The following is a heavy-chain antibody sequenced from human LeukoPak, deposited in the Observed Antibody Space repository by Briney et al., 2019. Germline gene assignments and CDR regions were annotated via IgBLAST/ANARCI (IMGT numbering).Heavy chain of an antibody. Sequence: GGSLRLSCAASGFPFDTYPMNWVRQAPGKGLEWVASISSSNSFKNYADSVKGRFTISRDNAQDSLYLQMSSLRAEDTGLYYCATMGEQWLLKDIWGQGTMVIVSS. D-gene: IGHD6-19*01. CDR3: ATMGEQWLLKDI. J-gene: IGHJ3*02. CDR2: ISSSNSFK. V-gene: IGHV3-21*01. CDR1: GFPFDTYP.